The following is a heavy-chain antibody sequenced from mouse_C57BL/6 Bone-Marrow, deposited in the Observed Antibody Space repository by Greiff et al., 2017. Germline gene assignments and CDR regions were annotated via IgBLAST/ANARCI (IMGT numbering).Heavy chain of an antibody. D-gene: IGHD2-3*01. V-gene: IGHV14-4*01. CDR3: SSFDGNYFDF. CDR2: FDPEIGDT. Sequence: EVQLQQSGAELVRPGASVKLSCTASGFNITDDYIHWVKQRPEQGLEWIGWFDPEIGDTEYASKFQGKATITSDTSSNTAYLQLSSLTSDDTAVYCCSSFDGNYFDFWGQGTPLTVAA. CDR1: GFNITDDY. J-gene: IGHJ2*01.